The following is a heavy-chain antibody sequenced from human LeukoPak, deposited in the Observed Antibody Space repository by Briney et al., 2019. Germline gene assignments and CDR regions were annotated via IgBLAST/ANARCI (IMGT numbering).Heavy chain of an antibody. Sequence: AETLSLTCTVSGGSISSSSYYWGWIRQPPGKGLEGIGRIYYSESTYYDPSLKSRVTISVDTSKNQFSLTLSSVPAADTAVYYCARELLERGLYWGQGTLVTVSS. J-gene: IGHJ4*02. V-gene: IGHV4-39*02. CDR1: GGSISSSSYY. CDR3: ARELLERGLY. CDR2: IYYSEST.